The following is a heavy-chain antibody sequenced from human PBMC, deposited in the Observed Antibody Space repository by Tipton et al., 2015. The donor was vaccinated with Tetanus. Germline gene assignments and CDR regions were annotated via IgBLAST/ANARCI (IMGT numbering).Heavy chain of an antibody. D-gene: IGHD2-8*01. CDR2: IFVSGST. CDR3: ARRSYCTSTRCFDAFDL. V-gene: IGHV4-59*01. CDR1: GDSMTRYY. Sequence: TLSLTCTVSGDSMTRYYWSWIRQPLGKGLEWISYIFVSGSTNYNPALKSRVTISMDTSKNQISLNLTSVTAADTAVYFCARRSYCTSTRCFDAFDLWGPGTRVTVSS. J-gene: IGHJ3*01.